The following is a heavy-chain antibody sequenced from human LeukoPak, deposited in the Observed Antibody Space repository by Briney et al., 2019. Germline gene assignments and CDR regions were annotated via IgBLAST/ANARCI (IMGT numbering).Heavy chain of an antibody. J-gene: IGHJ4*02. CDR3: ARDGGLNDSSGYYYVPLHY. Sequence: GGSLRLSCAASGFTVSSNYMSWVRQAPGKGLEWVSVIYSGGSTYYADSVKGRFTISRDNSKNTLYPQMNSLRAEDTAVYYCARDGGLNDSSGYYYVPLHYWGQGTLVTVSS. V-gene: IGHV3-66*01. CDR1: GFTVSSNY. D-gene: IGHD3-22*01. CDR2: IYSGGST.